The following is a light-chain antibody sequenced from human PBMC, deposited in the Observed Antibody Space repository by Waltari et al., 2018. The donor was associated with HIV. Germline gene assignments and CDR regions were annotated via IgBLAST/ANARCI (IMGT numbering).Light chain of an antibody. CDR3: QESYSSPLT. Sequence: DIQMTQSPSSLSASVGDRVTITCRASQSVSSYLNWYQQKPGKAPKLLIYAASILQSGVPARFSGSGSGTDFTLTINSLQPEDFATYYCQESYSSPLTFGPGTQVDIK. V-gene: IGKV1-39*01. J-gene: IGKJ3*01. CDR1: QSVSSY. CDR2: AAS.